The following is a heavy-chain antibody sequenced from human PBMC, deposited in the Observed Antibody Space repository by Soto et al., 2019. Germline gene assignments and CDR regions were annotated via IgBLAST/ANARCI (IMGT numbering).Heavy chain of an antibody. Sequence: QVHLVQSGGGVVQPGKSLRLSCVASGFTFSGFGMYWVRQAPGKGLEWVAVISFDGSNTFYADSVKGRFTVTRDDSENTVFLQMNSLKSEDTGLYFCAKDLKIFGVVPRTWLDSWGQGAQVTVSS. V-gene: IGHV3-30*18. D-gene: IGHD3-3*01. CDR1: GFTFSGFG. CDR2: ISFDGSNT. J-gene: IGHJ5*01. CDR3: AKDLKIFGVVPRTWLDS.